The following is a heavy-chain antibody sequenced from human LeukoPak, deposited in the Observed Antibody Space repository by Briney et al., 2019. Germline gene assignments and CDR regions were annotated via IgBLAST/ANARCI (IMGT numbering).Heavy chain of an antibody. Sequence: GGSLRLSCAASGFTFSSYGMHWVRQAPGKGLEWVAVISYDGSNKYYADSVKGRFTISRDNSKNTLYLQMNSLRAEDTAVYYCARQARSDSSGYYFYFDYWGQGTLVTVSS. J-gene: IGHJ4*02. CDR2: ISYDGSNK. D-gene: IGHD3-22*01. CDR1: GFTFSSYG. V-gene: IGHV3-30*03. CDR3: ARQARSDSSGYYFYFDY.